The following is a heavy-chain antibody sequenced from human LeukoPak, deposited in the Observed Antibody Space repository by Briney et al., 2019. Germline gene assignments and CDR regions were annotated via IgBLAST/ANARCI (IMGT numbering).Heavy chain of an antibody. CDR1: GYTFTGYY. J-gene: IGHJ1*01. D-gene: IGHD1-1*01. CDR2: IDPTSGDT. Sequence: GASVKVSCKASGYTFTGYYMHWVRQAPGQGLEWMGWIDPTSGDTNSAQKFQGRVTMTRDTALSTAYLNLNDLTSDDTGIYFCAKSPYTGSSYFNLWGQGTLITVSS. CDR3: AKSPYTGSSYFNL. V-gene: IGHV1-2*02.